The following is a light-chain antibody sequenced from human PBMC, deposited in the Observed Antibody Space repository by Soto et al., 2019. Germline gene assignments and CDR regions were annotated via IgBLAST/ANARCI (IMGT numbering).Light chain of an antibody. CDR3: QQYGSSPIT. V-gene: IGKV3-20*01. CDR2: GAS. CDR1: QSGYNNY. J-gene: IGKJ5*01. Sequence: EILLTQSPGTLSLSPGEGATLSCRASQSGYNNYLAWYQEIPGQAPRLLIYGASSRATGIPDRFSGSGSGTDFTLTISRLEPEDFAVYYCQQYGSSPITFGQGTRLEIK.